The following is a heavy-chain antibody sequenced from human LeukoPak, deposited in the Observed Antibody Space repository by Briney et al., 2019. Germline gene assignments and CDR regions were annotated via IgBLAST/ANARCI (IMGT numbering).Heavy chain of an antibody. Sequence: SETLSLTCTVSGGFISSDNYSWSWIRQPAGKGLEWIGRVYTSGSTNYNPSLKSRVTISVDTSKNQFSLKLSSVTAADTAVYYCARARVDGSGSYYQISRRLYYYYYMDVWGKGTTVTIPS. CDR2: VYTSGST. J-gene: IGHJ6*03. V-gene: IGHV4-61*02. D-gene: IGHD3-10*01. CDR3: ARARVDGSGSYYQISRRLYYYYYMDV. CDR1: GGFISSDNYS.